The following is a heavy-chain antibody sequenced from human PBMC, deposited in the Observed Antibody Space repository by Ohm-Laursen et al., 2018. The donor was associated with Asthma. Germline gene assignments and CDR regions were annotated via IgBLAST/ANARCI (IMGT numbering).Heavy chain of an antibody. V-gene: IGHV3-30*03. Sequence: SLRLSCTASGFTFSSYGMHWVRQAPGKGLEWLAVISCDGSDKKYADSVKGRFTSSRDDAKNTLYLQMNSLRPDDTAVYYCARDVMEWYLPAFDFWGQGTLVTVSS. D-gene: IGHD3-3*01. J-gene: IGHJ4*02. CDR3: ARDVMEWYLPAFDF. CDR1: GFTFSSYG. CDR2: ISCDGSDK.